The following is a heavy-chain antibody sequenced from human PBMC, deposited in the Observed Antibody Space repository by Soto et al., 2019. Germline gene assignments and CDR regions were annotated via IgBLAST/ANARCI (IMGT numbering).Heavy chain of an antibody. CDR3: ARGSSEAYCSSTSCYNGMDV. D-gene: IGHD2-2*02. J-gene: IGHJ6*02. CDR1: GGSFSGYY. CDR2: INHSGST. V-gene: IGHV4-34*01. Sequence: SETLSLTCAVYGGSFSGYYWSWIRQPPGKGLEWIGEINHSGSTNYNPSLKSRVTISVDTSKNQFSLKLSSVTAADTAVYYCARGSSEAYCSSTSCYNGMDVWGQGTTVIVSS.